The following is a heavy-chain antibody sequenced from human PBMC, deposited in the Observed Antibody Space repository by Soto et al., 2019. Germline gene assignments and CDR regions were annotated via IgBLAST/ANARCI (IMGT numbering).Heavy chain of an antibody. D-gene: IGHD3-9*01. CDR2: FTASGST. Sequence: EVQVLESGGGLVQPGGSLRLSCVTSGCTFSSYSMSWVRQAPGKGLEWISTFTASGSTYYADSVKGRFTISRDNSKNTLLLQMNTLRAEDTATYYCAKLTDSWGQGTLVTVSS. CDR1: GCTFSSYS. J-gene: IGHJ4*02. CDR3: AKLTDS. V-gene: IGHV3-23*01.